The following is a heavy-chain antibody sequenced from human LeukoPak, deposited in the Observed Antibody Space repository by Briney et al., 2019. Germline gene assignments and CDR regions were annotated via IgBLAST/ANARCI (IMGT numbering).Heavy chain of an antibody. CDR1: GGSISSYY. D-gene: IGHD2-21*02. J-gene: IGHJ5*02. V-gene: IGHV4-59*01. Sequence: SETLSLTCTVSGGSISSYYWSWIRQPPGKGLEWIGYIYYSGSTNYNPSLKSRVTISVDTSKNQFSLKLSSVTAADTAVYYCARDRSYCGGDCYNWFDPWGQGTLDTVSS. CDR3: ARDRSYCGGDCYNWFDP. CDR2: IYYSGST.